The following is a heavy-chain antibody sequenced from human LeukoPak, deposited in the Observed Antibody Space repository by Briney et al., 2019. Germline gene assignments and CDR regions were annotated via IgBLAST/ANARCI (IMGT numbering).Heavy chain of an antibody. D-gene: IGHD4-17*01. CDR2: ISYDGSNK. CDR3: AKDRGTVTSTSDAFDI. J-gene: IGHJ3*02. V-gene: IGHV3-30*18. CDR1: GCTFSSYX. Sequence: SGCTFSSYXXXXGRXXXXXXXEGXAXISYDGSNKYYADSVKGRFTISRDNSKNTLYLQMNSLRAEDTAVYYCAKDRGTVTSTSDAFDIWGQGTMVTVSS.